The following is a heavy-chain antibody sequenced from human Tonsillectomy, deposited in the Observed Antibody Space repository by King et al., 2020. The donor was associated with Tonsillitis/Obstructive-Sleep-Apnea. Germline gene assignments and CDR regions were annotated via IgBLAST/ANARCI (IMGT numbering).Heavy chain of an antibody. CDR3: ARDESVAGVH. CDR1: GFTFSSYA. Sequence: VQLVESGGGVVQPGRSLRLSCAASGFTFSSYAMHWVRQAPGKWLEWVAVISYDGSNKYYADSVKGRFTISRDNSKNTLYLQMNSLRAEDTAVYYCARDESVAGVHWGQGTLVTVSS. D-gene: IGHD1-1*01. J-gene: IGHJ4*02. CDR2: ISYDGSNK. V-gene: IGHV3-30*01.